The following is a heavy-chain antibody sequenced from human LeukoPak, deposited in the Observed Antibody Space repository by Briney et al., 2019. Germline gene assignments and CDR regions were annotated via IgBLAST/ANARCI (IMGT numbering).Heavy chain of an antibody. J-gene: IGHJ5*02. Sequence: SETLSLTCTVSGGSISSYYWSWIRQPAGKGLEWIGRIYTSGSTNYNPSLKSRVTMSVDTSKNRFSLKLSSVTAADTAVYYCASSTYYYDSSGFPSWGQGTRVTVSS. D-gene: IGHD3-22*01. CDR1: GGSISSYY. CDR2: IYTSGST. V-gene: IGHV4-4*07. CDR3: ASSTYYYDSSGFPS.